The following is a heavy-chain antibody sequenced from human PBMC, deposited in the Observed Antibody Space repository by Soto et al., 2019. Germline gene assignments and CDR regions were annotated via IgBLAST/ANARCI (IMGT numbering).Heavy chain of an antibody. D-gene: IGHD2-15*01. CDR1: GFTLSSYS. CDR2: ISSSSSYI. V-gene: IGHV3-21*01. J-gene: IGHJ6*02. CDR3: ARLGGYCSGGSCPYGMDV. Sequence: PGGSLRLSCAASGFTLSSYSMNWVRQAPGKGLEWVSSISSSSSYIYYADSVKGRFTISRDSAKNSLYLQMNSLRAEDTAVYYCARLGGYCSGGSCPYGMDVWGQGTTVTVSS.